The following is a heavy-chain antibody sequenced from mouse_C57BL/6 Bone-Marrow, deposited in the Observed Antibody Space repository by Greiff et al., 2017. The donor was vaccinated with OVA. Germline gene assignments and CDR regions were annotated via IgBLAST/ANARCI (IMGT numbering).Heavy chain of an antibody. V-gene: IGHV10-1*01. CDR2: IRSKSNNYAT. J-gene: IGHJ1*03. D-gene: IGHD2-13*01. Sequence: EVKLVESGGGLVQPKGSLKLSCAASGFSFNTYAMNWVRQAPGKGLEWVARIRSKSNNYATYYADSVKDRFTISRDDSESMLYLQMNNLKTEDTAMYYCERQDSDGDFHWYFDVWGTGTTVTVSS. CDR3: ERQDSDGDFHWYFDV. CDR1: GFSFNTYA.